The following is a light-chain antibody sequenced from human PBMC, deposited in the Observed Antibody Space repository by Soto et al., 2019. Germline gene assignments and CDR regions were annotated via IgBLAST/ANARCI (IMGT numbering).Light chain of an antibody. Sequence: IQLTQSPSSLSASVGDRVTITCRASQGIISYLAWYQQKPGKAPNLLIYVASTLQSGVPSRFSGSGSGTEFTLTISSLQPEDVASYYGQQLNSYPFTFGGGTKVEI. CDR3: QQLNSYPFT. V-gene: IGKV1-9*01. J-gene: IGKJ4*01. CDR1: QGIISY. CDR2: VAS.